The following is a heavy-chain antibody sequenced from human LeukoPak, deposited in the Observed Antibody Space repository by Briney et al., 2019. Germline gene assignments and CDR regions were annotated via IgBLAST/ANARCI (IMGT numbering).Heavy chain of an antibody. D-gene: IGHD2-15*01. CDR2: IDWDDDK. CDR3: ARLSPRCSGGSCYNYYFDY. CDR1: GFSLSTSGMR. V-gene: IGHV2-70*04. J-gene: IGHJ4*02. Sequence: ESGPTLVNPTQTLTLTCTFSGFSLSTSGMRVSWIRQPPGKALEWLARIDWDDDKFYSTSLKTRLTISKDTSKNQVVLTMTNTDPVDTATYYCARLSPRCSGGSCYNYYFDYWGQGTLVTVSS.